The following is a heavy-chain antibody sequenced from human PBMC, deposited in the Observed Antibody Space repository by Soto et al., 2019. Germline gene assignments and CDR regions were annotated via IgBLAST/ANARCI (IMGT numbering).Heavy chain of an antibody. Sequence: GESLKISCTGSGYSFTDYWIGWVRQMPGKGLEWMGIIYPGDSETTYSPSFQGQVTISADESISTAYLQWSSLKASDTAMYYCARRIGATPRFDDWGPGTLVTVSS. CDR1: GYSFTDYW. D-gene: IGHD6-6*01. CDR2: IYPGDSET. CDR3: ARRIGATPRFDD. V-gene: IGHV5-51*01. J-gene: IGHJ4*02.